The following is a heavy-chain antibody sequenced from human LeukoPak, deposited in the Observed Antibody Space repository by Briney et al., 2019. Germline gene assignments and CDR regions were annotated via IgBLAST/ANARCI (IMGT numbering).Heavy chain of an antibody. CDR2: ISGSGGST. CDR1: GFTFSSYA. Sequence: GGSLRLSCAASGFTFSSYAMSWVRQAPGKGLEWVSAISGSGGSTYYAGSVKGRFTISRDNSKNTLYLQMNSLRAEDTAVYYCAKVLQDGLRITMVRGVIAVFDYWGQGTLVTVSS. D-gene: IGHD3-10*01. V-gene: IGHV3-23*01. J-gene: IGHJ4*02. CDR3: AKVLQDGLRITMVRGVIAVFDY.